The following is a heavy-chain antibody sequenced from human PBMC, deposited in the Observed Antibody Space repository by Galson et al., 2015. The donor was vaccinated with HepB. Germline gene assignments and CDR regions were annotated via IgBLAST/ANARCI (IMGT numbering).Heavy chain of an antibody. J-gene: IGHJ6*02. CDR3: AKDRDTAMVTDGMDV. CDR1: GFTFSSYG. D-gene: IGHD5-18*01. Sequence: SLRLSCAASGFTFSSYGMHWVRQAPGKGLEWVAVISYDGSNKYYADSVKGRFTISRDNSKNTLYLQMNSLRAEDTAVYYCAKDRDTAMVTDGMDVWGQGTTVTVSS. CDR2: ISYDGSNK. V-gene: IGHV3-30*18.